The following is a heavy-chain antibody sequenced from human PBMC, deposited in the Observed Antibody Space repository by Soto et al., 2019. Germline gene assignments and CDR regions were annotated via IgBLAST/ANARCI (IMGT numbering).Heavy chain of an antibody. CDR3: AKWGSSSDRYFDY. Sequence: GGSLRLSCAASGFTFSSYAMSWVRQAPGKGLEWVSAISGSGGGTYYADSVKGRFTISRDNSKNTLYLQMNSLRAEDTAVYYCAKWGSSSDRYFDYWGQGTLVTVSS. J-gene: IGHJ4*02. CDR1: GFTFSSYA. D-gene: IGHD6-6*01. CDR2: ISGSGGGT. V-gene: IGHV3-23*01.